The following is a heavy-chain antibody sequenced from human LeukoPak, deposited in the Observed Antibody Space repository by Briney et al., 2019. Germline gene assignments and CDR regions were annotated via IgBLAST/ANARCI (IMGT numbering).Heavy chain of an antibody. J-gene: IGHJ4*02. D-gene: IGHD2-8*01. CDR1: GFTFRNYG. V-gene: IGHV3-33*01. CDR3: ARGLMTPNTYCDL. CDR2: LWYDGRNK. Sequence: GGSLRLSSAPSGFTFRNYGMHWVRQAPGRGLEWVSGLWYDGRNKAYADSVKGRFTISRDNSENMLYLQMNSLRDEDTAVYYCARGLMTPNTYCDLWGQGTLVTVSS.